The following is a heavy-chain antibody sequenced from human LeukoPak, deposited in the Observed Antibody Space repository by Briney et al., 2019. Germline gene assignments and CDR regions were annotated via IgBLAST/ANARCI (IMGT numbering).Heavy chain of an antibody. CDR3: VADYPGGSPGVDY. V-gene: IGHV3-15*01. J-gene: IGHJ4*02. D-gene: IGHD1-26*01. CDR2: IRSKPSGGTT. Sequence: GGSLRLSCAASGFSFQYAWMGWVRRAPGKGLEWLGLIRSKPSGGTTDYAAPVRGRFTISRDDSINTVYLQMNSLKTEDTAIFYCVADYPGGSPGVDYWGQGTLVTVSS. CDR1: GFSFQYAW.